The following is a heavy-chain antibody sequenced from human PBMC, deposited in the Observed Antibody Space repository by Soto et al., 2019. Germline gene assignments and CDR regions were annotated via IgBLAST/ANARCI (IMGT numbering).Heavy chain of an antibody. Sequence: GISAEVSWEARRVGFVSNYRRSLCQSPGQRLEWMGIINPNGGSTTYAQKFQGRVTLTRDTSTNTVNMELSSLRSEDTAVFYCAGEKWMGRRNDPFDIWGQGTTVTVSS. CDR3: AGEKWMGRRNDPFDI. J-gene: IGHJ3*02. CDR2: INPNGGST. CDR1: RVGFVSNY. V-gene: IGHV1-46*01. D-gene: IGHD6-19*01.